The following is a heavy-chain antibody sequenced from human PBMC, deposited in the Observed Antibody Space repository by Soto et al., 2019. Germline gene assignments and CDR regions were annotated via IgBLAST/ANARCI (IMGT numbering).Heavy chain of an antibody. V-gene: IGHV4-39*01. CDR3: ARQSVFGVVIIPHYYYYGLAV. D-gene: IGHD3-3*01. CDR2: IYYSGST. CDR1: GGSMSSGGYY. J-gene: IGHJ6*02. Sequence: SETLSLTCTVSGGSMSSGGYYWGWIRQPTGKGLEWIGSIYYSGSTYYNPSLKSRVTISVDTSKNQFSLKLSSVTAADTAVYYCARQSVFGVVIIPHYYYYGLAVWGQGTTVTVSS.